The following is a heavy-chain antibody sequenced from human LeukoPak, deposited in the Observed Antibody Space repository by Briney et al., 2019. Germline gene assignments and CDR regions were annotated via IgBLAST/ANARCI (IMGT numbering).Heavy chain of an antibody. CDR3: ANPWGSGWYRWFDP. D-gene: IGHD6-19*01. CDR1: GFTFSSYG. Sequence: GGSLRLSCAASGFTFSSYGMHWVRQAPGKGLEWVAFIRYDGSNKYYADSVKGRFTISRDNSKNTLYLQMNSLRAEDTAVYYCANPWGSGWYRWFDPWGQGTLVTVSS. CDR2: IRYDGSNK. J-gene: IGHJ5*02. V-gene: IGHV3-30*02.